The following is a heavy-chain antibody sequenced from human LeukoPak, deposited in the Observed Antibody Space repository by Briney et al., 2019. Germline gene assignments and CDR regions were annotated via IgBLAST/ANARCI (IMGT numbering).Heavy chain of an antibody. J-gene: IGHJ4*01. CDR2: ISRSTTTI. CDR1: GFTFSNYH. V-gene: IGHV3-48*01. Sequence: GGSLGLSCAASGFTFSNYHMNWVRQAPGKGLEWVSYISRSTTTIYYADSVRGRFSISRDNAQKSLYLQMNSLTAEDTAVYYCARDLVAVPASPNYFDYWGHGTLVTVSS. D-gene: IGHD5-12*01. CDR3: ARDLVAVPASPNYFDY.